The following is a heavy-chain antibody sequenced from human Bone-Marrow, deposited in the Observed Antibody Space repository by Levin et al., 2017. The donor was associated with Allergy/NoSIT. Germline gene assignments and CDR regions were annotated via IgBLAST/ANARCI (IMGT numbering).Heavy chain of an antibody. CDR2: INHSGST. V-gene: IGHV4-34*01. CDR3: ASRYCSGGSCYLDY. Sequence: SQTLSLTCAVYGGSFSGYYWSWIRQPPGKGLEWIGEINHSGSTNYNPSLKSRVTISVDTSKNQFSLKLSSVTAADTAVYYCASRYCSGGSCYLDYWGQGTLVTVSS. D-gene: IGHD2-15*01. J-gene: IGHJ4*02. CDR1: GGSFSGYY.